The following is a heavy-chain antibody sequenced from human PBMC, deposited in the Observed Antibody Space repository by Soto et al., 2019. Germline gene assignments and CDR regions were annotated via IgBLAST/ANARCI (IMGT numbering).Heavy chain of an antibody. V-gene: IGHV1-69*12. Sequence: QVQLEQSGAEVKKPGSSVKVSCKASGGTFRTAAVSWVRQAPGQGLEWMGGIMPVFRTPDYAKKFHGRVTITEDESTSTAYMEWSGLRSDDTAVYYCARDNDRPQLGGNYYYILDVWGQGTTITVSS. D-gene: IGHD2-8*01. J-gene: IGHJ6*02. CDR1: GGTFRTAA. CDR2: IMPVFRTP. CDR3: ARDNDRPQLGGNYYYILDV.